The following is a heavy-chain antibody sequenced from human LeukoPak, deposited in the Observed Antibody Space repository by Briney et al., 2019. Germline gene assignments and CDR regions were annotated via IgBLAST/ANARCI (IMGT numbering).Heavy chain of an antibody. CDR3: ARDATGGYCSSTSCYAGWFDP. J-gene: IGHJ5*02. CDR2: IYHSGST. D-gene: IGHD2-2*01. V-gene: IGHV4-30-2*01. CDR1: GGSISSGGYS. Sequence: SETLSLTCAVSGGSISSGGYSWSWIRQPPGKGLEWIGYIYHSGSTYYNPSLKSRVTISVDRSKNQFSLKLSSVTAADTAVYYCARDATGGYCSSTSCYAGWFDPWGQGTLVTVSS.